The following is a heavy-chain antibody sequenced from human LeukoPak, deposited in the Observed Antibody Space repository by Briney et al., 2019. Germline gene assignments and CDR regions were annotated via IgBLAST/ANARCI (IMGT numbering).Heavy chain of an antibody. CDR3: AELGITMIGGV. D-gene: IGHD3-10*02. Sequence: GGSLRLSCAAPGFMFSNYWMSWVRQAPGKGLEWVANIKQDGSESRYVDSVKGRFTISRDNAKNSLYLQMNSLRAEDTAVYYCAELGITMIGGVWGKGTTVTISS. V-gene: IGHV3-7*01. CDR1: GFMFSNYW. J-gene: IGHJ6*04. CDR2: IKQDGSES.